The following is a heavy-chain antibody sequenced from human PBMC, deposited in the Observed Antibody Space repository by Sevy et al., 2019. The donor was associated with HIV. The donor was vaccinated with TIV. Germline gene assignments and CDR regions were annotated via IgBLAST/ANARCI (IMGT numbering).Heavy chain of an antibody. CDR3: ATARSGYFDSSGYYIY. D-gene: IGHD3-22*01. J-gene: IGHJ4*02. CDR1: GYGFTSHW. V-gene: IGHV5-51*01. CDR2: IYPDDSDT. Sequence: GESLKISCKGSGYGFTSHWIGWERHMPGKGLEWMGSIYPDDSDTRYSPSFQGQVTFSADKSISTAYLQWSSLKASDTAMYYCATARSGYFDSSGYYIYWGQGTLVTVSS.